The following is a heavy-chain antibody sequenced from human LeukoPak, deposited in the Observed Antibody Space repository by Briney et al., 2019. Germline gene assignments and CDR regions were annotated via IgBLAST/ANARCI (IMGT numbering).Heavy chain of an antibody. V-gene: IGHV3-7*03. CDR3: AKGGRSLQTY. D-gene: IGHD5-24*01. Sequence: GGSLRLSCAASGFMFSSNWMSWVRLAPGKGLEWVANIKEDGTETYVDSVKGRFTISRDNAKNSLYLQMNSLRVEDTAVYYCAKGGRSLQTYWGQGTLVTVSS. CDR2: IKEDGTE. J-gene: IGHJ4*02. CDR1: GFMFSSNW.